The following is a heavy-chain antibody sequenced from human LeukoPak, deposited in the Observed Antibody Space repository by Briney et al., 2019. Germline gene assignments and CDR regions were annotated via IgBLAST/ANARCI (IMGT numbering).Heavy chain of an antibody. J-gene: IGHJ4*02. Sequence: GGSLRLSCAASGFTFSNHAMHWVGQAPGKGLEGVAVISYDGSNKYYADSVKGRFTISRDNSKNTLYLHRNSLRAEDTAAYYCAREQWSRQYFDYWGQGTLVTVSS. D-gene: IGHD6-19*01. V-gene: IGHV3-30-3*01. CDR1: GFTFSNHA. CDR2: ISYDGSNK. CDR3: AREQWSRQYFDY.